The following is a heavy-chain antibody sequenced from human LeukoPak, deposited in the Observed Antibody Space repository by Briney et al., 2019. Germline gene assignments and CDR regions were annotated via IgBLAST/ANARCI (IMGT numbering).Heavy chain of an antibody. D-gene: IGHD1-26*01. J-gene: IGHJ4*02. Sequence: GGPLRLSCAASGFTFSSYAMSWVRQAPGKGLEWVSDISGSGDSTYYADSVRGRFTISRDNSKNTLYLQMNSLRAEDTAVYYCAKSRESYWVPEFDYWGQGTLVTVSS. CDR3: AKSRESYWVPEFDY. CDR1: GFTFSSYA. V-gene: IGHV3-23*01. CDR2: ISGSGDST.